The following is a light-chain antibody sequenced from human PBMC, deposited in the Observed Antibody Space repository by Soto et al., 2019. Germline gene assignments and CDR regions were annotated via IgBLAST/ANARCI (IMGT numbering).Light chain of an antibody. CDR3: QSYDSSLSAPK. V-gene: IGLV1-40*01. Sequence: QSVLTQPPSVSGGPGQRVTISCTGSSSNIGAGYDVHWYQQLPGTAPKLLIYGNSNRPSGVPDRFSGSKSGTSASLAITGLQAEDEADYYCQSYDSSLSAPKFGGGTKLTVL. J-gene: IGLJ3*02. CDR2: GNS. CDR1: SSNIGAGYD.